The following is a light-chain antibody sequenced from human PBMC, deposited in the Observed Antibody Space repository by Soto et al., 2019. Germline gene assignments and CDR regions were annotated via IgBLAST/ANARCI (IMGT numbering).Light chain of an antibody. Sequence: QSVLTQPPSASGTPGQRVTISCSGSSSNIGGNTVNWYQQLPGTAPKLLIYSKNQRPSGVPDRFSGSKSGTSASLAISGLQSEDEADYYCQSYDSSLGGSVFGTGTKLTVL. CDR2: SKN. CDR1: SSNIGGNT. V-gene: IGLV1-44*01. J-gene: IGLJ1*01. CDR3: QSYDSSLGGSV.